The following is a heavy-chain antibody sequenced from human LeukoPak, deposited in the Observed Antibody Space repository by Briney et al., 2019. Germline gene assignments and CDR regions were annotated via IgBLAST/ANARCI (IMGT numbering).Heavy chain of an antibody. Sequence: SETLSLTCTVSGDSVSSNDHYWSWIRQPPGKGLEWIGEINHSGSTNYNPSLKSRVTISVDTSKNQFSLKLSSVTAADTAVYYCATYSSSWGHAFDIWGQGTMVTVSS. CDR2: INHSGST. CDR1: GDSVSSNDHY. V-gene: IGHV4-34*01. CDR3: ATYSSSWGHAFDI. J-gene: IGHJ3*02. D-gene: IGHD6-13*01.